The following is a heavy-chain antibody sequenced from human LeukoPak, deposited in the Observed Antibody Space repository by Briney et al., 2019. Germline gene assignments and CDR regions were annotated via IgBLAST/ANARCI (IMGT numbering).Heavy chain of an antibody. CDR2: ISSSSNTM. Sequence: GGSLRLSCAASGFTFSSYEMNWVRQAPGKGLEWVSYISSSSNTMYYADSVKGRFTISRDNAKNSMYLQMNSLRDEDTAVYYCARAFDYWGQGTLVAVSS. V-gene: IGHV3-48*03. J-gene: IGHJ4*02. CDR1: GFTFSSYE. CDR3: ARAFDY.